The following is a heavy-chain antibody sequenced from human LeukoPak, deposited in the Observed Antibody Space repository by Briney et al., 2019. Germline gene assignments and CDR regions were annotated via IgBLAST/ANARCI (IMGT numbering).Heavy chain of an antibody. J-gene: IGHJ3*02. CDR2: INHSGST. D-gene: IGHD2-21*01. Sequence: ASETLSLTCAVYGGSFSGYYWSWIRQPPGKGLEWIGEINHSGSTNYNPSLKSRVTISVDTSKNQFSLKLSSVTAADTAVYYCARLGAVVVIADIWGQGTMVTVSS. CDR1: GGSFSGYY. V-gene: IGHV4-34*01. CDR3: ARLGAVVVIADI.